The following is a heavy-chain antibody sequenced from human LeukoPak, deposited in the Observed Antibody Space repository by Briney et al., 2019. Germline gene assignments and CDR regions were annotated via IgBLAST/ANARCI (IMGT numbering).Heavy chain of an antibody. CDR1: GFTFSNAW. J-gene: IGHJ4*02. CDR2: ISSSSTI. V-gene: IGHV3-69-1*01. D-gene: IGHD3-10*01. Sequence: PGGSLRLSCAASGFTFSNAWMNWVRQAPGKGLEWVSYISSSSTIYYADSVKGRFTISRDNAKNSLYLQMDSLRAEDTAVYYCARDGGSLGLEDYWGQGTLVTVSS. CDR3: ARDGGSLGLEDY.